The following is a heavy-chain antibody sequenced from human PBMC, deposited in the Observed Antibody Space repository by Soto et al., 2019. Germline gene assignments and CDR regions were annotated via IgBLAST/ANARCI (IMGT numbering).Heavy chain of an antibody. CDR1: GFTFSKYA. CDR2: ITGSGGGT. V-gene: IGHV3-23*01. Sequence: EVQLLESGGGLLQPGGSLRLSCTASGFTFSKYAMTWVRQAPGKGLEWVSTITGSGGGTYYADSVKGRFTISRDNSKNTPYLQMPNLRADDTAVYHCAKEMIASTVADSFDYWGQGTLVTVSS. D-gene: IGHD6-19*01. CDR3: AKEMIASTVADSFDY. J-gene: IGHJ4*02.